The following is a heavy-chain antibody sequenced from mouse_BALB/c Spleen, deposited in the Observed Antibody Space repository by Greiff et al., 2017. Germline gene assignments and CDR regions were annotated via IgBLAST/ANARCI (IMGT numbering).Heavy chain of an antibody. CDR1: GYTFTSYW. CDR2: INPSTGYT. J-gene: IGHJ2*01. CDR3: ARRSYFDY. V-gene: IGHV1-7*01. Sequence: VKLVESGAELAKPGASVKMSCKASGYTFTSYWMHWVKQRPGQGLEWIGYINPSTGYTEYNQKFKDKATLTADKSSSTAYMQLSSLTSEDSAVYYCARRSYFDYWGQGTTLTVSS.